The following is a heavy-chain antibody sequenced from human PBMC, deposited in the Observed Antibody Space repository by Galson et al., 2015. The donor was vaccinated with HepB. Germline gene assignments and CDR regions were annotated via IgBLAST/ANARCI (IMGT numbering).Heavy chain of an antibody. CDR3: ARSLDYSNGNWFDP. D-gene: IGHD4-11*01. J-gene: IGHJ5*02. Sequence: SVKVSCKASGGTFSSYAINWVRQAPGQGLEWMGRIIPVVGITNYAQKFQGRVTITADKSTSAAYLELSSLRSDDTAVYYCARSLDYSNGNWFDPWGQGTLVTVSS. CDR1: GGTFSSYA. V-gene: IGHV1-69*04. CDR2: IIPVVGIT.